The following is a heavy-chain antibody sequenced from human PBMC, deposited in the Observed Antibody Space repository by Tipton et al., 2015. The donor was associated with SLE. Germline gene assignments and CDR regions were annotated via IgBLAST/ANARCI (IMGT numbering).Heavy chain of an antibody. CDR3: ARHLGVIVAFEV. CDR1: GVSISTYY. D-gene: IGHD3-10*01. J-gene: IGHJ3*01. CDR2: FYFSGSS. V-gene: IGHV4-59*01. Sequence: LRLSCSVSGVSISTYYWSWIRQSPGKGLEWIGFFYFSGSSQYNPSLKSRVAISADTSNNQFSLELRSVTAADTAGYYCARHLGVIVAFEVWGQGTVLTVSS.